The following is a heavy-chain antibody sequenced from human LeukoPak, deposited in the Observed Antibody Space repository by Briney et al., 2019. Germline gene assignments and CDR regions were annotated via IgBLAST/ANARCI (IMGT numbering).Heavy chain of an antibody. Sequence: SETLSLTCTVSGGSISSSSYYWGWIRQPPGKGLEWIGSIYYSGSTYYNPSLKSRVTISVDTSKNQFSLKLSSVTAADTAVYYCAREGAYISSWYGDHFDYWGQGTLVTVSS. J-gene: IGHJ4*02. D-gene: IGHD6-13*01. CDR3: AREGAYISSWYGDHFDY. CDR1: GGSISSSSYY. V-gene: IGHV4-39*07. CDR2: IYYSGST.